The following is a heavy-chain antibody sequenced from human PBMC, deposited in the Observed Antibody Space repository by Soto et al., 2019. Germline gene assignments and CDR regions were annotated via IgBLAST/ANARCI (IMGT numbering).Heavy chain of an antibody. CDR3: AKAGLYSSGWYAGGDY. CDR1: GFTFSSYA. Sequence: PGGSLRLSCAASGFTFSSYAMSWVRQAPGKGLEWVSAISGSGGSTYYADSVKGRFTISRDNSKNTLYLQMNSLRAEDTAVYYCAKAGLYSSGWYAGGDYWGQRTLVTGSS. V-gene: IGHV3-23*01. D-gene: IGHD6-13*01. CDR2: ISGSGGST. J-gene: IGHJ4*02.